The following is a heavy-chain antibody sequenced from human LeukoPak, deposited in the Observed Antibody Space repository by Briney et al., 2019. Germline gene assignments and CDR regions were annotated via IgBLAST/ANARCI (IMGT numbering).Heavy chain of an antibody. J-gene: IGHJ4*02. CDR1: GGSFSGYY. D-gene: IGHD3-22*01. CDR3: ARVRYYYDSSGHPRYYFDY. Sequence: SETLSLTCAVYGGSFSGYYWSWIRQPPGKGLEWIGEINHSGSTNYNPSLKSRVTISVDTSKNQFSLKLSSVTAADTAVYYCARVRYYYDSSGHPRYYFDYWGQGTLVTVSS. V-gene: IGHV4-34*01. CDR2: INHSGST.